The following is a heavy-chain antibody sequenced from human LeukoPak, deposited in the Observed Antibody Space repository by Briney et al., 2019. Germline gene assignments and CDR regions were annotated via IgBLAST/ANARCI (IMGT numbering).Heavy chain of an antibody. Sequence: SETLSLTCTVSGGSISSYYWSWIRQPAGKGLKWIGRIYTSGSTNYNPSLKSRVTISVDTATNQFSLNLTSVTAADTAVYYCASRLVDTYYYYGLDVWGQGTTVTVSS. CDR1: GGSISSYY. J-gene: IGHJ6*02. CDR3: ASRLVDTYYYYGLDV. D-gene: IGHD5-18*01. CDR2: IYTSGST. V-gene: IGHV4-4*07.